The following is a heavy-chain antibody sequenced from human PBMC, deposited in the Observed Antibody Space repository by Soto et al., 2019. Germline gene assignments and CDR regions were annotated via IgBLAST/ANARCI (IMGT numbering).Heavy chain of an antibody. D-gene: IGHD6-13*01. V-gene: IGHV3-30-3*01. CDR2: ISSDGSSQ. J-gene: IGHJ4*02. CDR3: ARDPAASGWYYFDY. CDR1: GFTFSTYA. Sequence: GGSLRLSCAASGFTFSTYAMHWVRQAPGKGLEWMAVISSDGSSQYYADSVKGRFTISRDNSKNTLYVQMNSLRVEDTAVYHCARDPAASGWYYFDYWGQGTLVTVSS.